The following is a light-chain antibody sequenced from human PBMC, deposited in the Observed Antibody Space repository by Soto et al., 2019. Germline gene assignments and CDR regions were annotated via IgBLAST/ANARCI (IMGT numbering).Light chain of an antibody. CDR2: DNN. CDR1: SSNIGNDY. J-gene: IGLJ3*02. CDR3: GTWDSSLSAWV. V-gene: IGLV1-51*01. Sequence: QSVLTQPPSVSAAPGQKVTISCSGSSSNIGNDYVSWYQQLPGTAPKLLIYDNNERPSGIPDRVSGSKSGTSATLGITGLQTGDEADYYCGTWDSSLSAWVFGGGTKLTVL.